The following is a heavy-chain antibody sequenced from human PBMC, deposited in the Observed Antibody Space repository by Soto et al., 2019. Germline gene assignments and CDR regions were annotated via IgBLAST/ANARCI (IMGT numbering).Heavy chain of an antibody. V-gene: IGHV3-30*03. D-gene: IGHD6-13*01. J-gene: IGHJ4*02. CDR2: ISYDGNIK. CDR1: GFTFSNFG. CDR3: ARFWGPVTAAVDDY. Sequence: GFLRLSCAASGFTFSNFGMQWVRQAPGKGLEWVASISYDGNIKYSAASVKGRFTISRDNSKITLYLHMNSLRSEDTAVYYCARFWGPVTAAVDDYWGQGTLVTVSS.